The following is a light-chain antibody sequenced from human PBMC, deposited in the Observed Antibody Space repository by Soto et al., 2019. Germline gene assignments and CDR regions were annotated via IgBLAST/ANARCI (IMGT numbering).Light chain of an antibody. J-gene: IGKJ1*01. Sequence: DIQMTQSPSTMSASIGDRVTIKCRARRNIERWLAWYQQKPGRAPKRLISDASTLETGVPSRFSGGGSGTEFTRTISNLQADDFATYCCQHCDTYWAFGPGTRVEVE. CDR2: DAS. CDR1: RNIERW. V-gene: IGKV1-5*01. CDR3: QHCDTYWA.